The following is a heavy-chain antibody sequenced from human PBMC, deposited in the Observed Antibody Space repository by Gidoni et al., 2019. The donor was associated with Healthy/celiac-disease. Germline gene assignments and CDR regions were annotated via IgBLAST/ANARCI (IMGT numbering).Heavy chain of an antibody. CDR2: IWYDGSNK. CDR3: ARDRGIVVVTAIDY. V-gene: IGHV3-33*01. D-gene: IGHD2-21*02. J-gene: IGHJ4*02. CDR1: GFTFSSYG. Sequence: QVQLVESGGGVVQPGRSLRLSCAASGFTFSSYGMHWVRQAPGKGLEWVAVIWYDGSNKYYADSVKGRFTISRDNSKNTLYLQMNSLRAEDTAVYYCARDRGIVVVTAIDYWGQGTLVTVSS.